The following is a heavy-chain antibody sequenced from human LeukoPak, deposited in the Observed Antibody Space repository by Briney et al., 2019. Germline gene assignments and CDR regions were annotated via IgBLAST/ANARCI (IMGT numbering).Heavy chain of an antibody. CDR3: ARLILWFGDGAAGYFDY. Sequence: SQTLSLTCAISGDSVSSNSAGWNWIRQSPSRGLEWLGRTYYKSKWYNDYAVSVKSRITINPDTSKNQFSLQLNSVTPEDTAIYYCARLILWFGDGAAGYFDYWGQGTLVTV. CDR1: GDSVSSNSAG. V-gene: IGHV6-1*01. D-gene: IGHD3-10*01. J-gene: IGHJ4*02. CDR2: TYYKSKWYN.